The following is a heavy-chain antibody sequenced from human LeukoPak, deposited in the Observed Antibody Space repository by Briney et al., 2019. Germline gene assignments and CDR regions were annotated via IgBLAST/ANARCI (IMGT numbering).Heavy chain of an antibody. J-gene: IGHJ6*03. Sequence: SETLSLTCTVSGGSISSYYWSWIRQPPGKGLEGIGYIYTSGSTNYNPSLKSRVTISVDTSKNQFSLKLSSVTAADTAVYYCVRASYYYYMDVWGKGTTVTVSS. CDR3: VRASYYYYMDV. CDR1: GGSISSYY. V-gene: IGHV4-4*09. CDR2: IYTSGST.